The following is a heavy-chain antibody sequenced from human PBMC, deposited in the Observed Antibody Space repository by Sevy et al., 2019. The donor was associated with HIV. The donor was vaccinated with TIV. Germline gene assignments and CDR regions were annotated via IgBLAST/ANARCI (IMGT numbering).Heavy chain of an antibody. D-gene: IGHD6-19*01. CDR2: ISYDGSNK. Sequence: GGSLRLSCAASGFTFSNYAMHWVRQAPGKGLEWVAVISYDGSNKYYAGSVKGRFTISRDNSKNAQYLQMNSLRAEDTAVYYCARRQQWLTNYYFDYWGQGTLVTVSS. CDR3: ARRQQWLTNYYFDY. J-gene: IGHJ4*02. CDR1: GFTFSNYA. V-gene: IGHV3-30*04.